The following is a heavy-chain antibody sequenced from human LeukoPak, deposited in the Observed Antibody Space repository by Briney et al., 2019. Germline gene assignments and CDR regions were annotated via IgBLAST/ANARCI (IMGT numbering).Heavy chain of an antibody. Sequence: ASVKVSCKASGYTFTGYYMHWVRQAPGQGLEWMGWINPNSGGTNYAQKFQGRVTMTRDTSISTAYMELSRLRSDDTAVYYCARDSVFHHDFWSGYHRNWFDPWGQGTLVTVSS. D-gene: IGHD3-3*01. CDR2: INPNSGGT. J-gene: IGHJ5*02. V-gene: IGHV1-2*02. CDR1: GYTFTGYY. CDR3: ARDSVFHHDFWSGYHRNWFDP.